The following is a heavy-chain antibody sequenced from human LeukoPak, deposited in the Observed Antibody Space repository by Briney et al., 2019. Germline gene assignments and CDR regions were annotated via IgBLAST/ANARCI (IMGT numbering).Heavy chain of an antibody. V-gene: IGHV3-48*02. J-gene: IGHJ4*02. CDR1: GFIFTSYS. CDR3: ARESYWGSSGKGFDS. Sequence: LSGGPLRLSCAASGFIFTSYSMNWVRKAPGKGLEWVSYISSPSTNIYYVDSVKGRFTIYRNNSKNTMYLQMNSLRDEDTAVYYCARESYWGSSGKGFDSWGQGTLVTVSS. D-gene: IGHD7-27*01. CDR2: ISSPSTNI.